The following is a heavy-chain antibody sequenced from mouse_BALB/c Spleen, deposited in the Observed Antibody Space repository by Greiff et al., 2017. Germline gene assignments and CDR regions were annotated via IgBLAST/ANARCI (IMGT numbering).Heavy chain of an antibody. D-gene: IGHD2-3*01. J-gene: IGHJ4*01. CDR1: GFTFSSYA. V-gene: IGHV5-6-5*01. CDR2: ISSGGST. CDR3: ARGDGYYVYYAMDY. Sequence: EVQVVESGGGLVKPGGSLKLSCAASGFTFSSYAMSWVRQTPEKRLEWVASISSGGSTYYPDSVKGRFTISRDNARNILYLQMSSLRSEDTAMYYCARGDGYYVYYAMDYWGQGTSVTVSS.